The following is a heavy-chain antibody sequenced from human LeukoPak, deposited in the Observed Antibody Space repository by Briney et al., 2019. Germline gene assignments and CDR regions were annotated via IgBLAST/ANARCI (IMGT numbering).Heavy chain of an antibody. V-gene: IGHV4-34*01. CDR1: SGSFSGYY. CDR3: AARGEYSGSGTR. D-gene: IGHD3-10*01. CDR2: INHSGST. Sequence: SETLSLTCAVYSGSFSGYYWSWIRQAPGKGLEWIGEINHSGSTNYNPSLRTRVAISVDTSKNQFSLKLTSMTVADTAMYYCAARGEYSGSGTRWGQGALVTVSS. J-gene: IGHJ4*02.